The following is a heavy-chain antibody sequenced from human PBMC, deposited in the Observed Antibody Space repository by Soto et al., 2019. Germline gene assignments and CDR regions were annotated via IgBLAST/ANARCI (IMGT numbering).Heavy chain of an antibody. J-gene: IGHJ4*02. D-gene: IGHD2-8*01. CDR3: AADATAWQQMVPSDY. CDR1: GFTFTSSA. V-gene: IGHV1-58*01. Sequence: GASVKVSCKASGFTFTSSAFQWVRQARGQRLEWIGWIAVGSGYTNYAQRFQDRVTLTRDMSTATTYTELSRLTSEDTAIYYCAADATAWQQMVPSDYWGQGTLVTVSS. CDR2: IAVGSGYT.